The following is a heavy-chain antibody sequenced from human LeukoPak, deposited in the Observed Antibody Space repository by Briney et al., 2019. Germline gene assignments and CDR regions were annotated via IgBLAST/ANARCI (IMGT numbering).Heavy chain of an antibody. CDR1: GYTFTSYF. CDR3: ARDPYSGWQLDEFHYYGMDV. D-gene: IGHD6-6*01. J-gene: IGHJ6*02. Sequence: ASVKVSCKASGYTFTSYFMHWVRQAPGQGPEWMGPINPSGGSTSYAQKFQGRVTMTRDMSTNTVYMDLSSLRSDDTAVYYCARDPYSGWQLDEFHYYGMDVWGQGTTVTVSS. CDR2: INPSGGST. V-gene: IGHV1-46*01.